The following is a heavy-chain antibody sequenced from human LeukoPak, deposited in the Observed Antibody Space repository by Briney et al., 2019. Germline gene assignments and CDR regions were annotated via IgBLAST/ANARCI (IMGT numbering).Heavy chain of an antibody. V-gene: IGHV3-7*04. J-gene: IGHJ5*02. D-gene: IGHD5-18*01. CDR1: GFTFSSYG. CDR2: IKEDGREQ. Sequence: PGGSLRLSCAASGFTFSSYGMHWVRQAPGKGLEWLANIKEDGREQYYVDSVKGRFTISRDNAKHSLYLQMNSLRAEDTAVYYCARAQSYTFDPWGLGTLVTVSS. CDR3: ARAQSYTFDP.